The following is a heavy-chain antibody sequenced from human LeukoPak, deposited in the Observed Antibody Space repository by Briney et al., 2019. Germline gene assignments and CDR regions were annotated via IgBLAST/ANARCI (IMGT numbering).Heavy chain of an antibody. Sequence: GGSLRLSCAGSGFTFSGYWMQWVRQAPGKGLVWVSRIKSDGTGTTYAASVKGRFTISRDNAKNALYLQMNSLRAEDTAVYYCARDGDWVGGTIDYWGQGTLVTVSS. D-gene: IGHD1-26*01. CDR3: ARDGDWVGGTIDY. J-gene: IGHJ4*02. CDR1: GFTFSGYW. CDR2: IKSDGTGT. V-gene: IGHV3-74*01.